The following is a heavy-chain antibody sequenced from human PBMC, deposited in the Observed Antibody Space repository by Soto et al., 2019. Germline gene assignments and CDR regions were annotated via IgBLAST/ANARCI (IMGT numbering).Heavy chain of an antibody. CDR3: AKERLWSGYYTYYFDY. CDR1: GFTFSSYG. D-gene: IGHD3-3*01. J-gene: IGHJ4*02. V-gene: IGHV3-30*18. Sequence: GGSLRLSCAASGFTFSSYGMHWVRQAPGKGLEWVAVISYDGSNKYYADSVKGRFTISRDNSKDTLYLQMNSLRAEDTAVYYCAKERLWSGYYTYYFDYWGQGTLVTVSS. CDR2: ISYDGSNK.